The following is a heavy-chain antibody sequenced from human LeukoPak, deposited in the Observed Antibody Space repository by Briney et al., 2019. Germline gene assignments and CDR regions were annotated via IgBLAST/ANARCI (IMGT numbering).Heavy chain of an antibody. CDR1: AFTFDDFP. J-gene: IGHJ4*02. D-gene: IGHD3-9*01. V-gene: IGHV3-30-3*01. CDR3: ARDFHYFFDY. Sequence: PGGSLRLSCTASAFTFDDFPMHWLRQAPGKGLDWVSLILKDGSNAFYADSVKGRFTISRDNSGNTLFLQMNSLRAEDTAIYYCARDFHYFFDYCGQGTLVTVSS. CDR2: ILKDGSNA.